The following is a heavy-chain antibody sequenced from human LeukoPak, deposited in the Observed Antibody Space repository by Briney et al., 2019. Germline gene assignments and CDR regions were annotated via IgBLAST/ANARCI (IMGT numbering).Heavy chain of an antibody. V-gene: IGHV4-39*07. J-gene: IGHJ6*03. CDR1: GGSISSSSYY. Sequence: SETLSLTCTVSGGSISSSSYYWGWIRQPPGKGQEWIGSIYYSGSTYYYPSLKSRVTISVDTSKNQFSLKLSSVTAADTAVYYCARGLTAAGIYYYYYMDVWGKGTTATVSS. D-gene: IGHD6-13*01. CDR2: IYYSGST. CDR3: ARGLTAAGIYYYYYMDV.